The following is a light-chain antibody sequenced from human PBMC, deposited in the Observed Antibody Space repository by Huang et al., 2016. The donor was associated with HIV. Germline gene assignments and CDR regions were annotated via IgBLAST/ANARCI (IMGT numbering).Light chain of an antibody. J-gene: IGKJ3*01. CDR2: GAS. V-gene: IGKV3-20*01. CDR3: QQYDSSPFT. CDR1: QSVSSSY. Sequence: EIVLTQHPGTLSLSPGERATLSCRASQSVSSSYLAWYQQDPGQTPRLLIYGASSRATGNPGKFSGSGSETDFTLTISGLEPADFAVYYCQQYDSSPFTFGPGTKVGI.